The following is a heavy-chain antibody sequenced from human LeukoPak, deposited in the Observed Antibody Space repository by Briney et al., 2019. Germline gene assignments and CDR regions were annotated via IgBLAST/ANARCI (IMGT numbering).Heavy chain of an antibody. D-gene: IGHD3-10*01. J-gene: IGHJ4*02. Sequence: TGGSLRLSCAASGFTFSSYWMHWVRQAPGKGLEWVSVIYSGGSTYYADSVKGRFTISRDNSKNTLYPQMNSLRAEDTAVYYCARETLHYYGSGSYYGQGFDYWGQGTLVTVSS. CDR3: ARETLHYYGSGSYYGQGFDY. CDR1: GFTFSSYW. CDR2: IYSGGST. V-gene: IGHV3-53*01.